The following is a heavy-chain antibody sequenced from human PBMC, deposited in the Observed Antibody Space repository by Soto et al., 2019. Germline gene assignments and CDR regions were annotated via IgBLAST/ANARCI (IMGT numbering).Heavy chain of an antibody. CDR3: ARGYYDSSGYWDV. CDR1: GGTFSSYA. CDR2: IIPIFGTA. J-gene: IGHJ6*02. V-gene: IGHV1-69*13. Sequence: SVKVSCKASGGTFSSYAISWVRQAPGQGLEWMGGIIPIFGTANYAQKFQGRVTITADESMSTAYMELSSLRSEDAAVYYCARGYYDSSGYWDVWGQGTTVTVSS. D-gene: IGHD3-22*01.